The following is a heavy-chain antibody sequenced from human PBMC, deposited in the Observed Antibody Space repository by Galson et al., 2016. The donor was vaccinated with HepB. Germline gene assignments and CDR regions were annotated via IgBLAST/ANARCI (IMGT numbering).Heavy chain of an antibody. J-gene: IGHJ3*02. CDR2: IDPSDSDA. CDR3: GRHPFLWTASDI. V-gene: IGHV5-10-1*01. Sequence: QSGAEAKKPGESLRISCQASGYSFTAYWITWVRQMLGKGLEWMGTIDPSDSDATYTPSFQGHDTFPADKSLRTALLQWNSLKASDTAMYYCGRHPFLWTASDIWGQGTMVTVSS. CDR1: GYSFTAYW. D-gene: IGHD1-1*01.